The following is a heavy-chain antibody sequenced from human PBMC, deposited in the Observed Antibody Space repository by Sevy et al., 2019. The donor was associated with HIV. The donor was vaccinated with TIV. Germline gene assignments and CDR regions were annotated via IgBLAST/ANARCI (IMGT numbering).Heavy chain of an antibody. D-gene: IGHD2-15*01. V-gene: IGHV4-4*07. CDR1: GGSISNYY. CDR2: IYGSGST. J-gene: IGHJ4*02. Sequence: SETLSLTCSVSGGSISNYYWTWIRQPAGKGLEWIGRIYGSGSTNSNPSLRSRVTMSVDTSKNQFSLNLISVTAADTAVYYCARGFSSGGSSYYFDNWGQGALVTVSS. CDR3: ARGFSSGGSSYYFDN.